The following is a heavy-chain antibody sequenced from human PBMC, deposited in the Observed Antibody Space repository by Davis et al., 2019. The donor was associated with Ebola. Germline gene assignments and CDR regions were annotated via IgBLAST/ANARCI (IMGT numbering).Heavy chain of an antibody. CDR1: GFTFSNAW. Sequence: PGGSLRLSCAASGFTFSNAWMSWVRQAPGKGLEWIGEINQSGSPNYNPSLKNRVTISIDTSKNQFSLRLSSVTAADTAVYFCARGLNYCSSNNCARGILQHWGQGTLVTVSS. CDR2: INQSGSP. D-gene: IGHD2-2*01. CDR3: ARGLNYCSSNNCARGILQH. V-gene: IGHV4-34*01. J-gene: IGHJ1*01.